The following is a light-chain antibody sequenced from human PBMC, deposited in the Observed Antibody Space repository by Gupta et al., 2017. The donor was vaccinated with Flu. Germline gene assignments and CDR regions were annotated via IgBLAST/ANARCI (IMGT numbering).Light chain of an antibody. J-gene: IGLJ2*01. CDR1: NLGDIY. CDR3: QALDSGTCG. V-gene: IGLV3-1*01. CDR2: QDT. Sequence: SYELTQPPSVSVSPGQTASITCSGDNLGDIYVSWYQQKPGQSPVLVIYQDTQRPSGIPERFSGSNSGNTATLTISGTQTIDEADYYCQALDSGTCGFGGGTKLTVL.